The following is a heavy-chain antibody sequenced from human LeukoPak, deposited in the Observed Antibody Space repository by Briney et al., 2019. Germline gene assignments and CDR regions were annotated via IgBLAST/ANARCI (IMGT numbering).Heavy chain of an antibody. CDR2: MNEDGSEK. Sequence: GGSLRLSCAASGFTFSKSWMSWVRQAPGKGLERVANMNEDGSEKDYVDSVKGRFTISRDNARKSLYLQMSSLRAEDTAVYYCATYSHWVAGDVWGQGTTVTVSS. CDR1: GFTFSKSW. CDR3: ATYSHWVAGDV. V-gene: IGHV3-7*01. J-gene: IGHJ6*02. D-gene: IGHD3-16*01.